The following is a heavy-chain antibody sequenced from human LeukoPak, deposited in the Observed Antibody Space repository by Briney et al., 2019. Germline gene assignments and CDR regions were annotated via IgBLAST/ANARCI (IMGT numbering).Heavy chain of an antibody. V-gene: IGHV3-21*01. J-gene: IGHJ3*02. CDR1: GFTFCSCS. CDR2: ISSSSSYI. Sequence: PGGSLRLFCGASGFTFCSCSMNWVRQAPGEGLEWVSSISSSSSYIYYADSVKGRFTISRDNAKNSLYLQMNSLRAEDTAVYYCARTRGYSDAFDIWGQGTMVTVSS. D-gene: IGHD5-18*01. CDR3: ARTRGYSDAFDI.